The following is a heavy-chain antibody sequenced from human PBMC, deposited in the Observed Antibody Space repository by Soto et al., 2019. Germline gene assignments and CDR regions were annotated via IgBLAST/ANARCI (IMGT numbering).Heavy chain of an antibody. V-gene: IGHV3-21*01. CDR2: ISSRSDI. CDR1: GFTFSTYS. CDR3: AREYTAWPLAYGLDV. D-gene: IGHD2-2*02. J-gene: IGHJ6*02. Sequence: GGAQRLSCVVSGFTFSTYSINWVRQAPWKGLEWVSSISSRSDIYYADSVKGRFTISRDNAKNSVSLQMNSLRAEDTAVYYCAREYTAWPLAYGLDVWGQGNTVTVSS.